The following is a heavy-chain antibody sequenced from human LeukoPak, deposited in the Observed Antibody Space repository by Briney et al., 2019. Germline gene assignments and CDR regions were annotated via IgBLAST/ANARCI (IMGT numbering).Heavy chain of an antibody. Sequence: GGSLRLSCAASGFTFSNYAMSWVRQAPGKGLEWVSAILGSGGSTYYADSVKGRFTVSRDNSKSTLYLQMNSLRAEDTALYYCAKWGDYDVLTGYYVPDYWGQGTLVTGSS. D-gene: IGHD3-9*01. V-gene: IGHV3-23*01. J-gene: IGHJ4*02. CDR1: GFTFSNYA. CDR2: ILGSGGST. CDR3: AKWGDYDVLTGYYVPDY.